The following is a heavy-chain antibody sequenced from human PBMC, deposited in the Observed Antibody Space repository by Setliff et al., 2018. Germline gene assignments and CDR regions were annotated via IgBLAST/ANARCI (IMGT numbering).Heavy chain of an antibody. CDR2: IYYSGST. CDR3: ARDRQYCSSTSCYTSYFYYYAMDI. J-gene: IGHJ6*02. D-gene: IGHD2-2*02. Sequence: ASETLSLTCTVSGGSISSSSYYWGWIRQPPGKGLEWIGSIYYSGSTKYNPSLKSRVTISGDTSRNQVSLKLSSVTAADTAVYYCARDRQYCSSTSCYTSYFYYYAMDIWGQGTTVTVSS. CDR1: GGSISSSSYY. V-gene: IGHV4-39*07.